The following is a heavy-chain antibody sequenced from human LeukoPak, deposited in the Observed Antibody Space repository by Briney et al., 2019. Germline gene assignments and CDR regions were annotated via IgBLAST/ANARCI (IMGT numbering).Heavy chain of an antibody. CDR1: GFTFSSYW. V-gene: IGHV3-7*01. Sequence: PGGSLRLSCAASGFTFSSYWMSWVRQAPGKGLGWVANIKQDGSEKYYVDSVKGRFTISRDNAKNSLYLQMNSLRAEDTAVYYCARGPIFDCSGGSCYSDYYYYYGMDVWGQGTTVTVSS. D-gene: IGHD2-15*01. CDR2: IKQDGSEK. CDR3: ARGPIFDCSGGSCYSDYYYYYGMDV. J-gene: IGHJ6*02.